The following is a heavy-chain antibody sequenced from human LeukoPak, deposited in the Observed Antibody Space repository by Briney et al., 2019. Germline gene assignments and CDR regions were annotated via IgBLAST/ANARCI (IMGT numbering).Heavy chain of an antibody. J-gene: IGHJ3*02. V-gene: IGHV3-23*01. CDR1: GFTFSSYA. Sequence: PGGSLRLSCAASGFTFSSYAMSWVRQAPGKGLEWVSAISGSGGSTYYADSVKGRFTISRDNSKNTLYLQMNSLRAEDTAVYYCAKDTFINTYYDILTPHPIAFDIWGQGTMVTVSS. CDR2: ISGSGGST. D-gene: IGHD3-9*01. CDR3: AKDTFINTYYDILTPHPIAFDI.